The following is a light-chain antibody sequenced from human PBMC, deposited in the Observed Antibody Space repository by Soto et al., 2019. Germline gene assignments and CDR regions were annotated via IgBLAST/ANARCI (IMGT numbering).Light chain of an antibody. CDR3: NSYTTSSPYVV. V-gene: IGLV2-14*01. CDR1: SSDVGGYNY. Sequence: QSALTRPASVSGSPGQSTTISCTGTSSDVGGYNYVSWYQQHPGKAPKLMIYEVTNRPSGVSDRFSGSKSGNTASLTISGLQAEDEADYYCNSYTTSSPYVVFGGGTKLTV. CDR2: EVT. J-gene: IGLJ2*01.